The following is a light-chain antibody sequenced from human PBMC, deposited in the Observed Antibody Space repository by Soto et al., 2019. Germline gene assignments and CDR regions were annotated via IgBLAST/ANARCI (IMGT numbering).Light chain of an antibody. CDR2: EVT. CDR1: NNDVGDYNY. J-gene: IGLJ1*01. CDR3: SPYSRTTTSYPRTGTPV. Sequence: QSALTQPASVSGSPGQSITISCSGTNNDVGDYNYVSWYQQQPGKAPKLVIYEVTNRPSGVSDRFSGAKSGNTASLTISGLQAEDEGDYYCSPYSRTTTSYPRTGTPVFGTGTKVTVL. V-gene: IGLV2-14*01.